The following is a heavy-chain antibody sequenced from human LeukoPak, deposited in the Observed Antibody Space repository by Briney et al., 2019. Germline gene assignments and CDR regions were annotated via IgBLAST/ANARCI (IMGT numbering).Heavy chain of an antibody. J-gene: IGHJ6*02. CDR2: ISYDGSNK. V-gene: IGHV3-30*04. CDR1: GFTFSSYA. Sequence: PGGSLRLSCAASGFTFSSYAMHWVRRAPGKGLEWVAVISYDGSNKYYADSVKGRFTISRDNSKNTLYLQMNSLRAEDTAVYYCARDPVSSSWYHHYYYYGMDVWGQGTTVTVSS. D-gene: IGHD6-13*01. CDR3: ARDPVSSSWYHHYYYYGMDV.